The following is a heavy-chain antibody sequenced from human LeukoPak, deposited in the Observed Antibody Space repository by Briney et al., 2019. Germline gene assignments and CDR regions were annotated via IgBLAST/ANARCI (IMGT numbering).Heavy chain of an antibody. J-gene: IGHJ5*02. D-gene: IGHD2-2*01. CDR1: GFTFSSYA. CDR3: ARGYCSSTSCFDP. CDR2: ISYDGSNK. V-gene: IGHV3-30*01. Sequence: GGSLRLSCAASGFTFSSYAMHWVRRAPGKGLEWVAVISYDGSNKYYADSVKGRFTISRDNSKNTLYLQMNSLRAEDTAVYYCARGYCSSTSCFDPWGQGTLVTVSS.